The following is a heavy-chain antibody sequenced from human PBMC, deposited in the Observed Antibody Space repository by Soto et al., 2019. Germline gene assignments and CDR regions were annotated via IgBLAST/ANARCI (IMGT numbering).Heavy chain of an antibody. CDR1: GYTFTGYY. J-gene: IGHJ6*02. D-gene: IGHD6-13*01. CDR3: AREHSSSWYVDYYYGMDV. CDR2: INPNSGGT. V-gene: IGHV1-2*04. Sequence: ASVKVSCKASGYTFTGYYMHWVRQAPGQGLEWMGWINPNSGGTNYAQKFQGWVTMTRDTSISTAYMELSRLRSDDTAVHYCAREHSSSWYVDYYYGMDVWGQGTTVTSP.